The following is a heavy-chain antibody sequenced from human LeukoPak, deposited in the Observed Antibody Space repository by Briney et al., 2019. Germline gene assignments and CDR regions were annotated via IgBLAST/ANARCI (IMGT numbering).Heavy chain of an antibody. V-gene: IGHV4-34*01. CDR2: INHSGST. D-gene: IGHD3-10*01. CDR1: GGSFSGYY. CDR3: ARVSLRFGELVY. J-gene: IGHJ4*02. Sequence: SETLSLTCAVYGGSFSGYYWSWIRQPPGKGLEWIGEINHSGSTNYNPSLKSRLTISVDTSKNQFSLKLSSVTAADTAVYYCARVSLRFGELVYWGQGTLVTVSS.